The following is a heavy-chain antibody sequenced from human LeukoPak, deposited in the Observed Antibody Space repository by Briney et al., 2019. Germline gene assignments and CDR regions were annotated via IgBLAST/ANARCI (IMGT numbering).Heavy chain of an antibody. J-gene: IGHJ4*02. D-gene: IGHD1-14*01. V-gene: IGHV3-21*01. CDR1: GFTFSSYS. CDR2: ISSSSSYI. CDR3: ARGRTECDY. Sequence: SGGSLRLSCAASGFTFSSYSMNWVRQAPGKGLEWVSSISSSSSYIYYADSGKGRFTISRDNAKNSLYLQMNSLRAEDTAVYYCARGRTECDYWGQGTLVTVSS.